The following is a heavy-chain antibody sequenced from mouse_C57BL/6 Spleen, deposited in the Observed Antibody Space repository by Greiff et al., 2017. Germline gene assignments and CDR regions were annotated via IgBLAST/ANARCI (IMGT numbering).Heavy chain of an antibody. Sequence: VQLKESGPSLVRPSQTLSLTCTVTGFSINSDCYWIWIRQFPGNNLEYLGYTFYSGNPYYNPSLESRTYIKRDTSKNQSALKLSSVTTEETATNYCARAGGGYDGNAMDDWGQGTSVTVSS. V-gene: IGHV3-3*01. CDR1: GFSINSDCY. J-gene: IGHJ4*01. CDR3: ARAGGGYDGNAMDD. CDR2: TFYSGNP. D-gene: IGHD2-2*01.